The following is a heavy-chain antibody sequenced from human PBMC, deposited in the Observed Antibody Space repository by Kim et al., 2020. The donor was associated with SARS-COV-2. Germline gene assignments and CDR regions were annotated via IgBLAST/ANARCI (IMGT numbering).Heavy chain of an antibody. CDR3: ARMIVVPAAMRSGWFDP. Sequence: GGSLRLSCAASGFTFSSYWMSWVRQAPGKGLEWVANIKQDGSEKYYVDSVKGRFTISRDNAKNSLYLQMNSLRAEDTAVYYCARMIVVPAAMRSGWFDPWGQGTLVTVSS. CDR2: IKQDGSEK. CDR1: GFTFSSYW. J-gene: IGHJ5*02. V-gene: IGHV3-7*01. D-gene: IGHD2-2*01.